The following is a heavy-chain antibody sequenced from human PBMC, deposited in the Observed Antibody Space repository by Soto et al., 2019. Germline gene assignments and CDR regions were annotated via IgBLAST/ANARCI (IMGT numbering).Heavy chain of an antibody. CDR2: IRGFSPYT. V-gene: IGHV3-21*01. Sequence: PGGSLRLSCVASGFTFRTYTMNWVRQAPGKGLEWVSGIRGFSPYTFYAESVKGRFTISRDNAKNSLYLQINNLSGEDTATYFCARSGDNYNLLDYWGQGTPVTVSS. CDR1: GFTFRTYT. CDR3: ARSGDNYNLLDY. D-gene: IGHD1-1*01. J-gene: IGHJ4*02.